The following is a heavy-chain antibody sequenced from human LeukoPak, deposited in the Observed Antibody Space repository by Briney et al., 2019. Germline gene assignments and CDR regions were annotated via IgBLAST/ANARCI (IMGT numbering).Heavy chain of an antibody. CDR2: INHSGNT. D-gene: IGHD6-13*01. CDR3: AGGIGAAADYFYYYMDV. Sequence: SETLSLTCAISGGSFGGYYWSYIRQPPGKGLEWIGEINHSGNTYYNPSLKSRVTISLDTSKNQFSLKLSSVTAADTAVYYCAGGIGAAADYFYYYMDVWGKGTTVTVSS. CDR1: GGSFGGYY. V-gene: IGHV4-34*01. J-gene: IGHJ6*03.